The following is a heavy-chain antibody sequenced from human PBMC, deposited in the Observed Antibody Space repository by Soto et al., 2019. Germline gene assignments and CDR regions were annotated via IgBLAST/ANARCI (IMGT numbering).Heavy chain of an antibody. V-gene: IGHV3-48*03. D-gene: IGHD1-26*01. CDR3: ASSWELLL. Sequence: GWSLRLSCSASGFTFSSYEMNWVRQAPGKGLEWVSYISSSGSTIYYADSVKGRFTISRDNAKNSLYLQMNSLRAEDTAVYYCASSWELLLWGQGTLVTVSS. J-gene: IGHJ4*02. CDR1: GFTFSSYE. CDR2: ISSSGSTI.